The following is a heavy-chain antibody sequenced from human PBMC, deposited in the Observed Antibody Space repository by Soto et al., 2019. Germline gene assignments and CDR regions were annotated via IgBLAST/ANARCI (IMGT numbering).Heavy chain of an antibody. CDR1: GFTFSSYA. Sequence: PGACLRPSCAGSGFTFSSYAMTWVRQAPGKGLEWVSTVSASDNTYYADYVKGRFAISRDNSKNTLYLQMNDLRVEDTATYYCAKPRAGGSGWYFWGQGT. D-gene: IGHD6-19*01. CDR3: AKPRAGGSGWYF. V-gene: IGHV3-23*01. CDR2: VSASDNT. J-gene: IGHJ4*02.